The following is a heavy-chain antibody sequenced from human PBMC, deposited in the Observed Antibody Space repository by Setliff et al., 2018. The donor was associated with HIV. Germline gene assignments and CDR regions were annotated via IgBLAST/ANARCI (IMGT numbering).Heavy chain of an antibody. D-gene: IGHD2-8*01. Sequence: ASVKVSCKASGYTFTAYYMHWVRQAPGQGLEWMGWINPNSGGTNYAQKFQGRVTITADESTTTAYLELSSLRSEDTALYYCAIAMVLRPQVLTVFDYWGQGTLVTVSS. CDR2: INPNSGGT. J-gene: IGHJ4*02. V-gene: IGHV1-2*02. CDR1: GYTFTAYY. CDR3: AIAMVLRPQVLTVFDY.